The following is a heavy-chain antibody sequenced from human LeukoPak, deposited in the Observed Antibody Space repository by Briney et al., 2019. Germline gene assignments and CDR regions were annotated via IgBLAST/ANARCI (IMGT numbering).Heavy chain of an antibody. Sequence: SETLSLTCTVSGGPISSYYWSWIRQPPGKGLEWIGYIFYSGSTNYNPSLKSRVTMSVDTSKNQFSLKLSSVTAADTAVYYCARAHYYDSSGLDFWGQGTLVTVSS. J-gene: IGHJ4*02. CDR3: ARAHYYDSSGLDF. D-gene: IGHD3-22*01. V-gene: IGHV4-59*01. CDR2: IFYSGST. CDR1: GGPISSYY.